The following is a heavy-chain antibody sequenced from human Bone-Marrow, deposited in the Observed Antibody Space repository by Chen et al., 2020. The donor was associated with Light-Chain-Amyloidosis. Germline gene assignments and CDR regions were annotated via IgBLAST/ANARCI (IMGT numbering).Heavy chain of an antibody. CDR1: GGTFSSYA. V-gene: IGHV1-69*01. CDR2: IIHIFGTA. J-gene: IGHJ6*02. D-gene: IGHD2-2*02. Sequence: QVQLVQSGAEVKKPGSSVKVSCKASGGTFSSYAISWVRQAPGQGLEWMGGIIHIFGTANYAQKFQGRVTITADESTSTAYMELSSLRSEDTAVYYCARDRGIVVVPAAIRYYYYGMDVWGQGTTVTVSS. CDR3: ARDRGIVVVPAAIRYYYYGMDV.